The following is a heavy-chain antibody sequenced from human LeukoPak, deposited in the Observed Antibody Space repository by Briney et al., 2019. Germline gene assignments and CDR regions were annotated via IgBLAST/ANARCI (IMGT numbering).Heavy chain of an antibody. CDR1: GFSFSTHV. Sequence: GRSLRLSCAASGFSFSTHVMHWVRQAPGTGLEWMALLSFDGSTKYYADSVRGRFSISRDTSKSTLYLQMNSLRIEDTAVYYCVKDPLPGGGSFYFGSWGQGTLVTVSS. D-gene: IGHD6-25*01. J-gene: IGHJ4*02. V-gene: IGHV3-30*18. CDR2: LSFDGSTK. CDR3: VKDPLPGGGSFYFGS.